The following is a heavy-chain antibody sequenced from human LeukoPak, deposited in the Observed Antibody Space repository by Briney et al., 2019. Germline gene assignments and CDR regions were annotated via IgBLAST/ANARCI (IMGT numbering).Heavy chain of an antibody. D-gene: IGHD5-12*01. CDR3: ARVGIVATILNYYYYYGMDV. J-gene: IGHJ6*02. CDR2: MNPNSGNT. Sequence: ASVKVSCKASGYTFTGYYMHWVRQAPGQGLEWMGWMNPNSGNTGYAQKFQGRVTMTRNTSISTAYMELSSLRSEDTAVYYCARVGIVATILNYYYYYGMDVWGQGTTVTASS. CDR1: GYTFTGYY. V-gene: IGHV1-8*02.